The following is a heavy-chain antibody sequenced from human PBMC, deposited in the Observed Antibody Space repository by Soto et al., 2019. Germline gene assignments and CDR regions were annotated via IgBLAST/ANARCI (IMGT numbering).Heavy chain of an antibody. CDR1: GFIFSNNG. CDR3: SIVRVADSALDH. CDR2: LSYDGSET. J-gene: IGHJ4*02. Sequence: SGGSLRLSCVGPGFIFSNNGMHWVRQTPGKGLEWVAFLSYDGSETFYADSVKGRFTVSRDNSKNTLFLHMRNLRRDDTAVYYCSIVRVADSALDHWGQGTLVTVSS. V-gene: IGHV3-30*03. D-gene: IGHD3-10*02.